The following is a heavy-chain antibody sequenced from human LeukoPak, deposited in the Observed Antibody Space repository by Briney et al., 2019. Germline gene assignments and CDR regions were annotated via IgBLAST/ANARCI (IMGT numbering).Heavy chain of an antibody. CDR2: ISSSGSTI. Sequence: GGSLRLSCAASGFTFSDYYMSWIRQAPGKGLEWVSYISSSGSTIYYADSVKGRFTISRDNAKNSLYLQMNSLRAEDTAVYYCAKDPLQYSYGGGWFDPWGQGTLVTVSS. J-gene: IGHJ5*02. V-gene: IGHV3-11*01. CDR1: GFTFSDYY. CDR3: AKDPLQYSYGGGWFDP. D-gene: IGHD5-18*01.